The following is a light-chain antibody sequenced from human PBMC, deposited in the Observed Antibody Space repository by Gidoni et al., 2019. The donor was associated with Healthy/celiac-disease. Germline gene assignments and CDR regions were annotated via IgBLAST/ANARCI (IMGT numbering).Light chain of an antibody. J-gene: IGLJ1*01. CDR1: SSNIGSNY. CDR2: RNN. CDR3: AAWDDSLSVLYV. V-gene: IGLV1-47*01. Sequence: QSVLTQPPSASGTPGQRVTISCFGSSSNIGSNYVYWYQQLPVTAPKLLIYRNNQRPSGVPDRFSGSKSGTSAYLAISGLRSEDEADYYCAAWDDSLSVLYVFGTGTKVTVL.